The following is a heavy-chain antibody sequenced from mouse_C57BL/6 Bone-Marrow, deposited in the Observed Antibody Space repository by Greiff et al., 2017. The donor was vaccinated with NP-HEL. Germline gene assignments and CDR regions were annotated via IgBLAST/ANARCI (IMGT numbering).Heavy chain of an antibody. V-gene: IGHV1-55*01. CDR3: AREAAQATFPYYAMDY. Sequence: QVQLQQPGAELVKPGASVKMSCKASGYTFTSYWITWVKQRPGQGLEWIGDIYPGSGSTNYNEKFKSKATLTVETSSSTAYMQLSSLTSEDSAVYYCAREAAQATFPYYAMDYWGQGTSVTVSS. CDR1: GYTFTSYW. J-gene: IGHJ4*01. D-gene: IGHD3-2*02. CDR2: IYPGSGST.